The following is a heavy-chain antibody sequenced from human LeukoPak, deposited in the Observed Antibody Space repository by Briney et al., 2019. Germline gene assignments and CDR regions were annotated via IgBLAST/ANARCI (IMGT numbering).Heavy chain of an antibody. CDR3: ARSPYYYDSSGYSHDAFDI. D-gene: IGHD3-22*01. V-gene: IGHV3-20*03. Sequence: GGSLRLSFAASGFTFDDYGMSWVRQAPGKGLEWVSGINWNGGSTGYADSVKGRFTISRDNAKNSLYLQMNSLRAEDTALYYCARSPYYYDSSGYSHDAFDIWGQGTMVTVSS. CDR2: INWNGGST. CDR1: GFTFDDYG. J-gene: IGHJ3*02.